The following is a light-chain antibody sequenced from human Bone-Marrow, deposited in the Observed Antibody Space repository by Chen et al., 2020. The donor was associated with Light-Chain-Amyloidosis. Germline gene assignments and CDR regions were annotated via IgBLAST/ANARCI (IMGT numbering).Light chain of an antibody. Sequence: SYLLTQPSSVSVAPGQTATIACGGNNIGSTSVHWYQQTPGQAPLLVVYDDSDRPSGIPERLSGSNSGNTATLTISRVEAGDEADYDCQVWDRSSDRPVFGGGTKLTVL. CDR1: NIGSTS. CDR2: DDS. CDR3: QVWDRSSDRPV. V-gene: IGLV3-21*02. J-gene: IGLJ3*02.